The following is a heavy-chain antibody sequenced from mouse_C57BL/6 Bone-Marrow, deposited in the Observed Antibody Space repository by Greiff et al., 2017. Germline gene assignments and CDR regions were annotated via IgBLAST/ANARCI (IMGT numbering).Heavy chain of an antibody. CDR2: IYPGSGST. J-gene: IGHJ3*01. CDR3: ANWDGAY. CDR1: GYTFTSYW. V-gene: IGHV1-55*01. D-gene: IGHD4-1*01. Sequence: QVHVKQPGAELVKPGASVKMSCKASGYTFTSYWITWVKQRPEQGLEWIGDIYPGSGSTNYNEKFKSKATLTVDTSSSTAYMQLSSLTSEDSAVYYCANWDGAYWGQGTLVTVSA.